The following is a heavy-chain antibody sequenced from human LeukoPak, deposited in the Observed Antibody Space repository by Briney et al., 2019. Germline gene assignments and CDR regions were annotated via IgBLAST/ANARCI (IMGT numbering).Heavy chain of an antibody. D-gene: IGHD3-22*01. J-gene: IGHJ4*02. Sequence: GGSLRLSCAASGFTFSDYYMSWIRQAPGKGLEWVSYISSSGSTIYYADSVKGRFTISRDNAMNSLYLQMNSLRAEDTAVYYCAKEVVVVITTPTEAGFDYWGQGTLVTVSS. V-gene: IGHV3-11*01. CDR3: AKEVVVVITTPTEAGFDY. CDR1: GFTFSDYY. CDR2: ISSSGSTI.